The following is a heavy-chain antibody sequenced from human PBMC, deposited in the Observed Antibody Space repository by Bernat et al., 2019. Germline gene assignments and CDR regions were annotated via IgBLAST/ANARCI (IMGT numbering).Heavy chain of an antibody. D-gene: IGHD1-20*01. CDR3: AHSLPYNWNAMDV. J-gene: IGHJ6*02. CDR2: IYWDDDI. CDR1: GFSLSTGGVG. V-gene: IGHV2-5*02. Sequence: QITLKESGPTLVTPTQTLTLTCTFSGFSLSTGGVGVGWIRQPPGKALEWLALIYWDDDIRYSPSLKSRLTISKDTSKSQVVLVMTYMDPVDTATYYCAHSLPYNWNAMDVWGQGATVIVSS.